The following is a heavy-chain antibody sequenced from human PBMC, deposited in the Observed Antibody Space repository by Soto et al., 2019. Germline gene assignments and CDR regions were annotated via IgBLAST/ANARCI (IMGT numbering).Heavy chain of an antibody. CDR1: GGSISSSSYY. CDR2: IYYSGST. D-gene: IGHD1-26*01. V-gene: IGHV4-39*01. CDR3: ARQKRGGELAPSNWFDP. Sequence: SETLSLTCTVSGGSISSSSYYWGWIRQPPGKGLEWIGSIYYSGSTYYNPSLKSRVTISVDTSKNQFSLKLSSVTAADTAVYYCARQKRGGELAPSNWFDPRGPATLVTVSS. J-gene: IGHJ5*02.